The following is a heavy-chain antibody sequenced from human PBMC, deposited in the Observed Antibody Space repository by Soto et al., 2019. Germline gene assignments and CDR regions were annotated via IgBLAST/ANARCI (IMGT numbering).Heavy chain of an antibody. J-gene: IGHJ4*02. CDR2: ISAFNGKT. CDR1: GYVFSTYG. Sequence: ASVKVSCKTSGYVFSTYGTIWVRQAPGQGLEWMAWISAFNGKTNYAQNLQDRVTMTTDTSTSTAYMELRSLTFNDTAVYYCARSPLFASGWYLDYWGQGTLVTVSS. D-gene: IGHD6-19*01. V-gene: IGHV1-18*01. CDR3: ARSPLFASGWYLDY.